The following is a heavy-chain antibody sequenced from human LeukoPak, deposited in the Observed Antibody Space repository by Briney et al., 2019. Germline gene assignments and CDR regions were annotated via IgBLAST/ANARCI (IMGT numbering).Heavy chain of an antibody. CDR2: INPSGGST. Sequence: ASVKVSCKASGYTFTSYYMHWVRQAPGQGLEWMGIINPSGGSTSYAQKFQGRVTMTRDTSTRKVYMELSSLRSEDTAVYYCASLEWLIPLWGQGTLVTVSS. D-gene: IGHD3-3*01. CDR3: ASLEWLIPL. J-gene: IGHJ4*02. V-gene: IGHV1-46*03. CDR1: GYTFTSYY.